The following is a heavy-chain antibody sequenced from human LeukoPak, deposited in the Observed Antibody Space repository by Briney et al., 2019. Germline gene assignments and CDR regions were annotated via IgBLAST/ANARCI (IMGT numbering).Heavy chain of an antibody. Sequence: PGGSLRLSCAASGFTFSSYAMDWARQAPGRGLEWVSAVSGSGGATYYADSVQGRFTVSRDNSKNTQYLQMNSLRAEDTALYYCARKAAPTSGYDYWGQGILVTVSS. CDR2: VSGSGGAT. J-gene: IGHJ4*02. V-gene: IGHV3-23*01. CDR1: GFTFSSYA. CDR3: ARKAAPTSGYDY. D-gene: IGHD5-18*01.